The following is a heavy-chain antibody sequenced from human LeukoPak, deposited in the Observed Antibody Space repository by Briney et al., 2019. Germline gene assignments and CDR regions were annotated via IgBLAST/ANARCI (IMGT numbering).Heavy chain of an antibody. CDR2: IKQDGSEK. CDR1: GFTVSSNY. CDR3: AMNFDWLPSRVDY. J-gene: IGHJ4*02. V-gene: IGHV3-7*01. D-gene: IGHD3-9*01. Sequence: PGGSLRLSCAASGFTVSSNYMSWVRQAPGKGLEWVANIKQDGSEKYYVDSVKGRFTISRDNAKNSLYLQMNSLRAEDTAVYYCAMNFDWLPSRVDYWGQGTLVTVSS.